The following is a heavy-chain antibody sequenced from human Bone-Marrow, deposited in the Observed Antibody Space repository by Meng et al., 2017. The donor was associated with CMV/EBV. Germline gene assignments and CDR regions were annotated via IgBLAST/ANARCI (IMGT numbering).Heavy chain of an antibody. D-gene: IGHD3-22*01. Sequence: GESLKISCAASGFTFSSYWMHWVRQAPGKGLVWVLRINSDGSSTSYADSVKGRFTISRDNAKNTLYLQMNSLRAEDMALYYCAKGYYYDSSGLFDYWGQGTLVTVSS. V-gene: IGHV3-74*01. CDR2: INSDGSST. CDR3: AKGYYYDSSGLFDY. CDR1: GFTFSSYW. J-gene: IGHJ4*02.